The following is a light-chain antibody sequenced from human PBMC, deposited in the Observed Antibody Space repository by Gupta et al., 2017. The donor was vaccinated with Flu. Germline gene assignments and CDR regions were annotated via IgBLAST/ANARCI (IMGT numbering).Light chain of an antibody. CDR2: DDS. Sequence: GKTARITWGGNNMGSKSVHGYQQKPGQAPVLVVYDDSDRPSGIPERFSGSNSGNTATLTISRVEAGDEADYYCQVWDSSSDHRVFGGGTKLTVL. V-gene: IGLV3-21*03. CDR3: QVWDSSSDHRV. CDR1: NMGSKS. J-gene: IGLJ3*02.